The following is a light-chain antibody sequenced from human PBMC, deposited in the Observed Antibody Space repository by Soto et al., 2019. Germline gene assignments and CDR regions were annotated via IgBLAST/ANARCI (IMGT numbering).Light chain of an antibody. Sequence: EILLTQSPGTLSLSPGERVTLSCRASQSVSSSYLAWYQQKPGQAPRLLIYGASSRATGIPDRFSGSGSGTDFTLTISRLEPEDFAVYYCQQYGSSYTFGQGTKLEIK. CDR1: QSVSSSY. CDR3: QQYGSSYT. CDR2: GAS. J-gene: IGKJ2*01. V-gene: IGKV3-20*01.